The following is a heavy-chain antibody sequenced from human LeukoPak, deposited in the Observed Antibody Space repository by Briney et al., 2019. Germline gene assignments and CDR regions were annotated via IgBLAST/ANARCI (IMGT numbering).Heavy chain of an antibody. CDR3: ARGYSGYDSNYYYYYYMDV. J-gene: IGHJ6*03. D-gene: IGHD5-12*01. CDR1: GYSISSGYY. Sequence: SETLSLTCTVSGYSISSGYYWGWIRQPPGKGLEWIGSIYHSGSTYYNPSLKSRVTISVDTSKNQFSLKLSSVTAADTAVYYCARGYSGYDSNYYYYYYMDVWGKGTTVTISS. CDR2: IYHSGST. V-gene: IGHV4-38-2*02.